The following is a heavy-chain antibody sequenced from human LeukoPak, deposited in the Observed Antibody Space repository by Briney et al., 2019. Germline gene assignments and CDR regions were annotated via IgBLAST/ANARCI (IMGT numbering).Heavy chain of an antibody. D-gene: IGHD3-10*01. J-gene: IGHJ4*02. V-gene: IGHV4-39*01. CDR1: GGSISSSSYY. Sequence: PSETLSLTCTVSGGSISSSSYYWGWIRQPPGKGLEWIGSIYYSGSTYYNPSLKSRVTISVDTSKNQFSLKLSSVTAADTAVYYCPRHGVLLWFGTTPYYFDYWGQGTLVTVSS. CDR2: IYYSGST. CDR3: PRHGVLLWFGTTPYYFDY.